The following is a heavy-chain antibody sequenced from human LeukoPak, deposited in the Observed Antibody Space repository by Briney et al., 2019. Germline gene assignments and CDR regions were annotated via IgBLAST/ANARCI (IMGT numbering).Heavy chain of an antibody. CDR1: GYTFTGYY. Sequence: ASVKVSCKASGYTFTGYYMHWVRQAPGQGLEWMGWINPNSGGTNYAQKFQGRVTMTRDTSISTAYMELSRLRSDDTAVYCCARSLYYDTSSYSTLDYWGQGTLVTVSS. D-gene: IGHD3-22*01. CDR2: INPNSGGT. CDR3: ARSLYYDTSSYSTLDY. V-gene: IGHV1-2*02. J-gene: IGHJ4*02.